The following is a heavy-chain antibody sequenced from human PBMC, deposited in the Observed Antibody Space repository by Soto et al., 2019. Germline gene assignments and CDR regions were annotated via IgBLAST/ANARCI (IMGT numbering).Heavy chain of an antibody. J-gene: IGHJ2*01. V-gene: IGHV1-69*01. CDR3: ARGASSGFEYWYFDL. CDR1: GGSFSKKA. CDR2: INTKFGAT. Sequence: QVQLVQSGAELKKPGSSVKVSCEASGGSFSKKAISWLRQAPGQGLEWMGGINTKFGATNYAPKFQGRTTITADESTNTVYMTLSTLTFEDTAVYYCARGASSGFEYWYFDLWGRGTLVSVSS. D-gene: IGHD5-12*01.